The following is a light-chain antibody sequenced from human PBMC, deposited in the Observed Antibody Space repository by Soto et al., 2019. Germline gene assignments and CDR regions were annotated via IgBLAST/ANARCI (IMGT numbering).Light chain of an antibody. V-gene: IGLV2-8*01. CDR3: SSYAGSNNLV. CDR2: DVT. J-gene: IGLJ2*01. CDR1: SSDVGGYNY. Sequence: QSALTQPPSASGSPGQSVTISCTRTSSDVGGYNYVSWYQQHPGKAPKLMIYDVTKRPSGVPDRFSGSKSGNTASLTVAGLQADDEADYFCSSYAGSNNLVFGGGTKLTVL.